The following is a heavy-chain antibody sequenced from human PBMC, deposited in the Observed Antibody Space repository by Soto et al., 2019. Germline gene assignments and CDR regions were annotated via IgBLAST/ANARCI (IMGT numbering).Heavy chain of an antibody. CDR1: GYSFINFD. D-gene: IGHD6-13*01. Sequence: ASVKVSCKASGYSFINFDISWVRQAAGQGPEWLGWMNPGSGKTGYTSKFQGRVAMTRDASTATSHLDLTSLTSDDTAVYYCARMASAGTLNWFDPWGPGTLVTVSS. CDR2: MNPGSGKT. J-gene: IGHJ5*02. V-gene: IGHV1-8*02. CDR3: ARMASAGTLNWFDP.